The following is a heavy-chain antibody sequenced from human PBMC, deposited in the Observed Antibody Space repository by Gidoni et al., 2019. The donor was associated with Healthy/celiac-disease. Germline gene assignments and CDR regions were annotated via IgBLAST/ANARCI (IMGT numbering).Heavy chain of an antibody. V-gene: IGHV1-2*02. D-gene: IGHD1-26*01. J-gene: IGHJ4*02. CDR1: GYTFTGYY. Sequence: QVQRAQSGAEVKKAGASVKVSCKASGYTFTGYYMHWVRQGPGQGLEWMGWINPNNGGTNYAQKFQGRVTMTRDTSISTAYMELSRLKSDDTAVYYCARVVGATALDYWGQGTLVTVSS. CDR2: INPNNGGT. CDR3: ARVVGATALDY.